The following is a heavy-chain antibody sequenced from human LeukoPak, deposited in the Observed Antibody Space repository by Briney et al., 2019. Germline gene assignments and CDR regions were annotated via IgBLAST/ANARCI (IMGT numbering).Heavy chain of an antibody. CDR3: ANIRQPNKNSYGYAY. CDR1: EFTFSTYA. Sequence: GGSLRLSCAASEFTFSTYAMSWVRQAPGKGLEWVSGSSGSAGSTCYADDMEGRFTISRDNSKHTLYLQINSPRTEHTAMYYCANIRQPNKNSYGYAYWGQGTLVTVSS. D-gene: IGHD5-18*01. J-gene: IGHJ4*02. V-gene: IGHV3-23*01. CDR2: SSGSAGST.